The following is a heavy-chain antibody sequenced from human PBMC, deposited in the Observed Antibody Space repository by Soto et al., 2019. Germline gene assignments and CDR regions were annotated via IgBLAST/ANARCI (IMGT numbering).Heavy chain of an antibody. J-gene: IGHJ4*02. D-gene: IGHD6-6*01. CDR2: INHSGST. CDR3: ARSPAMGSSADEFFDY. V-gene: IGHV4-34*01. CDR1: GGSLSGYY. Sequence: SETLSLTCAVYGGSLSGYYWSWIRQPPGKGLEWIGEINHSGSTNYNPSLKSRVTISVDTSKNQFSLKLSSVTAADTAVYYCARSPAMGSSADEFFDYWGQGTLVTVSS.